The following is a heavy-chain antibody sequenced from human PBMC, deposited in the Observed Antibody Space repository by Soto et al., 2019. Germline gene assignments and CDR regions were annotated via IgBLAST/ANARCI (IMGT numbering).Heavy chain of an antibody. CDR1: GFTFSSYG. CDR2: ISYDGSNK. J-gene: IGHJ4*02. Sequence: GGSLRLSCAACGFTFSSYGMHWVRQAPGKGLEWVAVISYDGSNKYYADSVKGRFTISRDNSKNTLYLQMNSLRAEDTAVYYCVSPYDSSGYFDYWGQGTLVTVSS. D-gene: IGHD3-10*01. CDR3: VSPYDSSGYFDY. V-gene: IGHV3-30*03.